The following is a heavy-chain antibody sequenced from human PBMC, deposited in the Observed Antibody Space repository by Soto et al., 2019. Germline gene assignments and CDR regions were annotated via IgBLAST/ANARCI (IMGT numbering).Heavy chain of an antibody. J-gene: IGHJ4*02. CDR3: ARRYGTTFDY. V-gene: IGHV4-59*01. CDR2: IYYSGST. Sequence: QVQLQESGPGLVKPSETLSLTCTVSGGSITSYYWSWIRQPPGKGLEWIGYIYYSGSTNYNPSLKSRATISVDTSKNQFSLKLSLKLSSVTAADTAVYYCARRYGTTFDYWGQGTLVTVSS. CDR1: GGSITSYY. D-gene: IGHD1-7*01.